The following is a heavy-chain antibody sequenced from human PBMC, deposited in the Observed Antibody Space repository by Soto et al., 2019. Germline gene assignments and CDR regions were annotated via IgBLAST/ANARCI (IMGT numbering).Heavy chain of an antibody. CDR2: IYWDDGK. J-gene: IGHJ4*02. CDR3: APRKAYDTSNGYYPFDY. CDR1: GFSLSTSGVG. D-gene: IGHD3-9*01. V-gene: IGHV2-5*02. Sequence: SGPTLVNPTQTLTLTCTLSGFSLSTSGVGVAWIRQPPGKALEWLALIYWDDGKRYSPSLKTRLNITKDTSKNQVVLTLTNVDPVDTATYSCAPRKAYDTSNGYYPFDYWGQGSLVTVSS.